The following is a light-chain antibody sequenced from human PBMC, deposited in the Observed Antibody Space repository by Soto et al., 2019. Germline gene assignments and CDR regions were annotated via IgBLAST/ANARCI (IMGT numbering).Light chain of an antibody. V-gene: IGKV1-5*01. Sequence: DIQMTQSPSTLAASVGDRVTITCRASQSISSWLAWYQQKPGKAPKLLIYDASSLESGVPSRFSGSGSGKEFTLTISSLQPDDFATYYCQQYNSYSPKTFGQGTKV. CDR1: QSISSW. CDR2: DAS. CDR3: QQYNSYSPKT. J-gene: IGKJ1*01.